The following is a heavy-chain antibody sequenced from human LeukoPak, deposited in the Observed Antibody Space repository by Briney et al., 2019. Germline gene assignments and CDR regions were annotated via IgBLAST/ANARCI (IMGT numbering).Heavy chain of an antibody. J-gene: IGHJ3*02. Sequence: GGTLRLSFAASGFTFSSYGMSWVGQAPGKGLEWISAISGSGGSTYYADSVKGRFTISRDNSKNTLYLQMNSLRAEDTAVYYCAKIDDSSGYYYLGAFDIWGQGTMVTVSS. V-gene: IGHV3-23*01. CDR3: AKIDDSSGYYYLGAFDI. D-gene: IGHD3-22*01. CDR1: GFTFSSYG. CDR2: ISGSGGST.